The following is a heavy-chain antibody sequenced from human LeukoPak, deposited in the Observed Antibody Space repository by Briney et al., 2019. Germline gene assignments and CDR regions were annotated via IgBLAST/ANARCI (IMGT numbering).Heavy chain of an antibody. D-gene: IGHD3-16*01. CDR1: VLTLSIHA. CDR3: AKYGGKGREYYFDY. J-gene: IGHJ4*02. Sequence: PGRTLRLSYAASVLTLSIHAMICVRHAPGKGLECVPAISGSGGSTYYADSVKGRFTISRDNSKNTLYLKMKSLRAEDTAVYYCAKYGGKGREYYFDYWGEGGLVTVAS. CDR2: ISGSGGST. V-gene: IGHV3-23*01.